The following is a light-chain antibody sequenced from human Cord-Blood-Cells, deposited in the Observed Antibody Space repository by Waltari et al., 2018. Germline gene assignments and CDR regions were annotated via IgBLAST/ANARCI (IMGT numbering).Light chain of an antibody. Sequence: DIVMTQTPLSSPVTLGPPASISCRSSQSPVHSDGNTYLSWLQQRPGQPPRLLIYKIPNRFFGVPDRFSGSGAGTDFILKISRVEAEDVGVYYCMQATQFPHRTFGQGTKVEIK. CDR3: MQATQFPHRT. CDR1: QSPVHSDGNTY. CDR2: KIP. J-gene: IGKJ1*01. V-gene: IGKV2-24*01.